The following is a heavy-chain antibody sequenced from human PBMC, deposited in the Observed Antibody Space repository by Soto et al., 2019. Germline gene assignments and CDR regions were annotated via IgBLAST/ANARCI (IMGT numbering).Heavy chain of an antibody. J-gene: IGHJ5*02. CDR3: ARMETFGSLNWFDP. D-gene: IGHD3-16*01. CDR2: MNPGSGDT. V-gene: IGHV1-8*01. CDR1: GYSFTNND. Sequence: AAVKVSCKASGYSFTNNDVSWVRQATGQGLEWMGWMNPGSGDTGYAQKFQGRVTVTRDISIATAYMELSSLRSDDTAIYYCARMETFGSLNWFDPWGQGTLVTSPQ.